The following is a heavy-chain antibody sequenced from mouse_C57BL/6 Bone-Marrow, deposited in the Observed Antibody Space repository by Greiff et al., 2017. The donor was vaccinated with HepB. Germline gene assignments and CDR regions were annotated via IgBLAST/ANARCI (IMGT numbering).Heavy chain of an antibody. J-gene: IGHJ2*01. D-gene: IGHD1-1*01. Sequence: QVQLKQPGAELVRPGTSVKMSCKASGYTFTNYWIGWAKQRPGHGLEWIGDIYPGGGYTNYNEKFKGKATLTADKSSSTAYMQFSSLTSEDSAIYYCTPYGSLYYFDYWGQGTTLTVSS. CDR1: GYTFTNYW. CDR2: IYPGGGYT. CDR3: TPYGSLYYFDY. V-gene: IGHV1-63*01.